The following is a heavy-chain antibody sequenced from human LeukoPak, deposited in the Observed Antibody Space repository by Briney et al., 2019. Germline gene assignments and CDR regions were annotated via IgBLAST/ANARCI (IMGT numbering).Heavy chain of an antibody. CDR2: IRNKANSYRT. CDR1: GFTISDHY. D-gene: IGHD2/OR15-2a*01. Sequence: GGSLRLSCAASGFTISDHYMDWVRQAPGKGLEWIGRIRNKANSYRTEFAASVKGRFTLSIDDSKNSLYLQMNSLKTEDTALYCCGRAGSFSPIEYWGQGTLVTVSP. CDR3: GRAGSFSPIEY. J-gene: IGHJ4*02. V-gene: IGHV3-72*01.